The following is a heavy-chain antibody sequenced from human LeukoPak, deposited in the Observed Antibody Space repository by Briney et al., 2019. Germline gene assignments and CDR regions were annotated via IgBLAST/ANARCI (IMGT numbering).Heavy chain of an antibody. CDR1: GGSISSYY. CDR2: IYYSGST. J-gene: IGHJ4*02. D-gene: IGHD4-17*01. Sequence: PSETLSLTCTVSGGSISSYYWSWIRQPPGKGLEWIGYIYYSGSTNYNPSLNSRITISVDTSKNQFSLKLSSVTAADTAVYYCAREATVTAGVGDYFDYWGQGTLVTVSS. V-gene: IGHV4-59*12. CDR3: AREATVTAGVGDYFDY.